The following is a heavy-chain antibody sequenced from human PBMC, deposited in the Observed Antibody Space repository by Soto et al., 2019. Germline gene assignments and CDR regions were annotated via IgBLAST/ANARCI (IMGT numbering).Heavy chain of an antibody. D-gene: IGHD6-13*01. Sequence: QVQLVQSGAEVKKPGASVKVSCKASGYTFTSYDINWVRQATGQGLEWMGWMNPNSGDTGYAQNFQGRGTMTRDNSVSTAYMELSSLRSEDTAVYYCARVGTGAAWYQWFGPWGQGTLVTVSS. CDR2: MNPNSGDT. CDR3: ARVGTGAAWYQWFGP. V-gene: IGHV1-8*01. CDR1: GYTFTSYD. J-gene: IGHJ5*02.